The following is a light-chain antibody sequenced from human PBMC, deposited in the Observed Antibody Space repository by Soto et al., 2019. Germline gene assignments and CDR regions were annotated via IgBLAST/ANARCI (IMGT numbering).Light chain of an antibody. J-gene: IGKJ1*01. CDR2: GAS. V-gene: IGKV3-20*01. CDR3: QQYDNSRWT. Sequence: DIVLTPSPGTLSLSTGERATLSCRTSHTVSGNYLAWYQQKLGQAPRLLIYGASSRATGIPDRFSGSGSGTDFTLTISRLEPEDFAVYYCQQYDNSRWTFGQGTMVDIK. CDR1: HTVSGNY.